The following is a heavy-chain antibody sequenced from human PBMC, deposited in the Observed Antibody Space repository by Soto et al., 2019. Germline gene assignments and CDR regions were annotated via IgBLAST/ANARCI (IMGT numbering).Heavy chain of an antibody. Sequence: GESLKISCKASGYSFTTYWIAWVRQMPGKGLEWMGIINPGDSDIRYSPSFQGQVTISADNSISTAYLQWSSLKASDTAMYYCARHEQFYYYYCGVDVWGQGTAVTVSS. CDR3: ARHEQFYYYYCGVDV. CDR1: GYSFTTYW. D-gene: IGHD4-4*01. CDR2: INPGDSDI. V-gene: IGHV5-51*01. J-gene: IGHJ6*02.